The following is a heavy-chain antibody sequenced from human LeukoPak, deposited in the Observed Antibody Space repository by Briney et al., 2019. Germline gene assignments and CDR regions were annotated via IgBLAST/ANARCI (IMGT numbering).Heavy chain of an antibody. V-gene: IGHV4-4*07. Sequence: SETLSLTCTVSGVSIRSQYWSWIRQPAGRGLEWLGRIYASGSPNYSPSLKSRVTMSLATSKNQFSLTLFSVTAEDTAVYFSARDVSSWPFFDSWGQGTQVTVSS. CDR2: IYASGSP. D-gene: IGHD6-13*01. CDR1: GVSIRSQY. CDR3: ARDVSSWPFFDS. J-gene: IGHJ4*02.